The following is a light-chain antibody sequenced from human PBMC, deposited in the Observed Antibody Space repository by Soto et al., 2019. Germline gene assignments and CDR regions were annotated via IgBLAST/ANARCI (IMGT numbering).Light chain of an antibody. Sequence: DIHITQSPSTLSSSVGDRVTNTFRASQSVTNWLAWYQQKPGKAPKLLIFDASSLQSGVPSRFSGGGSGTEFTLSISSLQPDDFATYYCQLYDGHSVFTFGGGTKVDI. CDR3: QLYDGHSVFT. J-gene: IGKJ4*01. V-gene: IGKV1-5*01. CDR2: DAS. CDR1: QSVTNW.